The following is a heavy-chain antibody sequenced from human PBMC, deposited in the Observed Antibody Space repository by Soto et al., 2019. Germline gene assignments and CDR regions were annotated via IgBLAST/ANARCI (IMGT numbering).Heavy chain of an antibody. CDR2: ISYDGTNK. CDR1: GVTFSSYG. CDR3: AKEKATRGYSFLVDY. Sequence: GGSLRLSCAASGVTFSSYGMHWVRQAPGKGLEWVAVISYDGTNKYYADSVKGRFTIARDDSKNTLYLQMNSLRPEDTAVYYCAKEKATRGYSFLVDYWGQGTLVTVSS. D-gene: IGHD5-18*01. V-gene: IGHV3-30*18. J-gene: IGHJ4*02.